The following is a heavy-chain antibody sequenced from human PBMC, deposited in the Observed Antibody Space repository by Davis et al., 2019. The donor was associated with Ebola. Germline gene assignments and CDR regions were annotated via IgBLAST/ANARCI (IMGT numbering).Heavy chain of an antibody. V-gene: IGHV4-61*01. CDR2: IYYSGST. CDR3: PRESFASGNYYTGYYYYGMDV. Sequence: MPGGSLRLPCTVSGGSVSSGSYYWSWIRQPPGKGLEWIGYIYYSGSTNSNPSLKIRVITSADTSKNQFSLKSSSVTAAATAVYYCPRESFASGNYYTGYYYYGMDVWGQGTTVTVSS. D-gene: IGHD3-10*01. CDR1: GGSVSSGSYY. J-gene: IGHJ6*02.